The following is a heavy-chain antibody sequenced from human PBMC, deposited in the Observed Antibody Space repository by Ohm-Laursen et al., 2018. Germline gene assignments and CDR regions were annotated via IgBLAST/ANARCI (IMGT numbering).Heavy chain of an antibody. V-gene: IGHV4-61*01. CDR2: IYYSGST. J-gene: IGHJ4*02. CDR3: ARSRIAADNDFGY. D-gene: IGHD6-13*01. CDR1: GGSVSSGSYY. Sequence: GTLSLTCPVSGGSVSSGSYYWSWIRQPPGKGLEWIGYIYYSGSTNYNPSLKSRVTISVDTSKNQFSLKLSSVTAADTAVYYCARSRIAADNDFGYWGQGTLVTVSS.